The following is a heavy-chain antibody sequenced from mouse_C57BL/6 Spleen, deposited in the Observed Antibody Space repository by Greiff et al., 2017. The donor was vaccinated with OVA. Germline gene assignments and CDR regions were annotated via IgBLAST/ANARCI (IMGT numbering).Heavy chain of an antibody. V-gene: IGHV14-4*01. CDR2: IDPENGDT. Sequence: EVKLLESGAELVRPGASVKLSCTASGFNIKDDYMHWVKQRPEQGLEWIGWIDPENGDTEYASKFQGKATITADTSSNTAYLQLSSLTSEDTAVYYCTFYGGGFAYWGQGTLVTVSA. CDR1: GFNIKDDY. D-gene: IGHD1-1*02. J-gene: IGHJ3*01. CDR3: TFYGGGFAY.